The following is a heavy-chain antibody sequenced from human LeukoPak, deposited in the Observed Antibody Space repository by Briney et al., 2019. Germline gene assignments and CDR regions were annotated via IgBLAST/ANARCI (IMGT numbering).Heavy chain of an antibody. J-gene: IGHJ4*02. D-gene: IGHD6-13*01. V-gene: IGHV3-23*01. CDR2: ISGSGGST. Sequence: GGSLRLSCAASGFTFSSYAMSWVRQAPGKGLEWVSAISGSGGSTYYADSVKGRFTISRDNSKNTLYLQMNSLRAEDTAVYYCAKAPSRQQLAYYFDYWGQGTLVTVSS. CDR1: GFTFSSYA. CDR3: AKAPSRQQLAYYFDY.